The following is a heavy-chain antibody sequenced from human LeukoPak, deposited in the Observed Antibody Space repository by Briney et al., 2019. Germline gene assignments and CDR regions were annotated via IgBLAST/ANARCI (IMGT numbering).Heavy chain of an antibody. J-gene: IGHJ4*02. D-gene: IGHD6-19*01. V-gene: IGHV3-48*04. Sequence: PGGSLRLSCAASGFTFTGYSMNWIRQVPGKGLEWVSYISSSGSTIYYADSVKGRFTISRDNAKNSLYLQMNSLRAEDTAVYYCARTIAVGYFDYWGQGTLVTVSS. CDR3: ARTIAVGYFDY. CDR1: GFTFTGYS. CDR2: ISSSGSTI.